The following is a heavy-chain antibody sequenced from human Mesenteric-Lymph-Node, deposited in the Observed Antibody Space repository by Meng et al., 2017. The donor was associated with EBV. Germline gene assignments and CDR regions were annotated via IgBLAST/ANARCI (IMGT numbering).Heavy chain of an antibody. CDR3: ARGPTSGWVGAWFDP. V-gene: IGHV1-18*01. D-gene: IGHD6-19*01. CDR2: ISAYNGDT. Sequence: QVRLVRSGAGVKSPGASVKVSCKASGYTFTRYGISWVRQAPGQGLEWMGWISAYNGDTNYAQKLQGRVTMATDTSTSTAYMELRSLRSDDTAVYYCARGPTSGWVGAWFDPWGQGTLVTVSS. CDR1: GYTFTRYG. J-gene: IGHJ5*02.